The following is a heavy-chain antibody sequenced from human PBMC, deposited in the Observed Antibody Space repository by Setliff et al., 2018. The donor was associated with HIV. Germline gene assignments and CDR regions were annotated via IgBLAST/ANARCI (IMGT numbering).Heavy chain of an antibody. V-gene: IGHV4-39*07. J-gene: IGHJ4*02. CDR3: ASSPAWRSDFGLHTFDY. CDR2: LYYRGTT. D-gene: IGHD2-2*01. Sequence: SETLSLTCTVSGGSISSGDYYWGWIRQPPGKGPEWIGSLYYRGTTYYNPSLKSRVTMSADTSKNQFSLKLSSVTAADTAVYYCASSPAWRSDFGLHTFDYWGQGTLVTVSS. CDR1: GGSISSGDYY.